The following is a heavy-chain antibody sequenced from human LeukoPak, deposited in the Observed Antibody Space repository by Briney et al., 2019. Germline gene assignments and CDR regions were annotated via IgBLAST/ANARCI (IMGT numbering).Heavy chain of an antibody. CDR1: GGSISSYY. CDR3: ARHRLGYTYGPFDY. D-gene: IGHD5-18*01. V-gene: IGHV4-59*08. CDR2: FYYSGST. J-gene: IGHJ4*02. Sequence: PSETLSLTCTVSGGSISSYYWSWIRQSPGKGLEWIGYFYYSGSTSYNPSLNSRVTISVDTSKNQFSLRVSSVTAADTAVYYCARHRLGYTYGPFDYWGQGTLVTVSS.